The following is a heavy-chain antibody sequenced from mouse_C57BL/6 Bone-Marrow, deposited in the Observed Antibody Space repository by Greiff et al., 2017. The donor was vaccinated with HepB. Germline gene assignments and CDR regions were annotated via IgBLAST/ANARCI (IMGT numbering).Heavy chain of an antibody. Sequence: VKLQESGPELVKPGASVKISCKASGYAFSSSWMNWVKQRPGKGLEWIGRIYPGDGDTNYNGKFKGKATLTADKSSSTAYMQLSSLTSEDSAVYFCALITPYFDVWGTGTTVTVSS. V-gene: IGHV1-82*01. J-gene: IGHJ1*03. CDR3: ALITPYFDV. CDR1: GYAFSSSW. D-gene: IGHD1-1*01. CDR2: IYPGDGDT.